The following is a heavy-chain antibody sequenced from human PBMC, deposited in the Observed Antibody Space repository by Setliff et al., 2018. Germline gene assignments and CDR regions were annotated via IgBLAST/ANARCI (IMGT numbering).Heavy chain of an antibody. D-gene: IGHD3-22*01. J-gene: IGHJ4*02. CDR3: ARDTRDRYDTSGHYLSLDY. CDR2: LIPFFGTT. CDR1: GGTFSSFA. V-gene: IGHV1-69*05. Sequence: VASVKVSCKTSGGTFSSFAVSWVRQAPGQRPEWMGRLIPFFGTTIYAQKFQGRVTITTDQSTSTVFMELSSVRSEDTAVYYCARDTRDRYDTSGHYLSLDYWGQGTLVTVSS.